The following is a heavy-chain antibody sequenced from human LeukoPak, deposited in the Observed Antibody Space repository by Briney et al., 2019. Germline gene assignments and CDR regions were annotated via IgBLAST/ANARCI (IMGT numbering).Heavy chain of an antibody. Sequence: SETLSLTCTVSGGSISSGGYYWSWIRQPAGKGLEWIGRIYTSGSTNYNPSLKSRVTISVDTSKNQFSLKLSSVTAADTAVYYCARDGGDYLYYFDYWGQGTLVTVSS. D-gene: IGHD2-21*01. CDR1: GGSISSGGYY. J-gene: IGHJ4*02. CDR3: ARDGGDYLYYFDY. V-gene: IGHV4-61*02. CDR2: IYTSGST.